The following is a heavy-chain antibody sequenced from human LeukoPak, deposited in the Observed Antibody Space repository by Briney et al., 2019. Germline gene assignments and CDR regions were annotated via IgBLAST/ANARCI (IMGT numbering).Heavy chain of an antibody. CDR3: TRGRLWFGELLYYFDY. CDR2: IRSKAYGGTT. V-gene: IGHV3-49*04. J-gene: IGHJ4*02. Sequence: GGSLRLSCTASGFTFSTYWMSWVRQAPGKGLEWVGFIRSKAYGGTTEYAASVKGRFTISRDDSKSIAYLQMNSLKTEDTAVYYCTRGRLWFGELLYYFDYWGQGTLVTVSS. CDR1: GFTFSTYW. D-gene: IGHD3-10*01.